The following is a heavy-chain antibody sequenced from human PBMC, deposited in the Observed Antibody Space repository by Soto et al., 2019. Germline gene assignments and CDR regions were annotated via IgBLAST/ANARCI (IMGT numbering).Heavy chain of an antibody. Sequence: GASVKVSCKASGYTFTVYYMHWVRQAPGQGLEWMGWINPNSGGTNYAQKFQGWVTMTRDTSISTAYMELSRLRSDDTAVYYCARDPSYSGYDGFDYWGQGTLVTVSS. CDR1: GYTFTVYY. D-gene: IGHD5-12*01. V-gene: IGHV1-2*04. J-gene: IGHJ4*02. CDR2: INPNSGGT. CDR3: ARDPSYSGYDGFDY.